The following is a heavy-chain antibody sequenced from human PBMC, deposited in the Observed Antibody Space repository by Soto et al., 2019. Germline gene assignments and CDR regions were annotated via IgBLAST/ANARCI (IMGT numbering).Heavy chain of an antibody. CDR2: IIPLFGTA. V-gene: IGHV1-69*01. CDR3: AREGFSGSYFPN. CDR1: GGTLSSYT. J-gene: IGHJ1*01. D-gene: IGHD1-26*01. Sequence: QVQLVQSGAEVKKPGSSVKISCKASGGTLSSYTFSWVRQAPGQDLEWMGGIIPLFGTADYAQRFQDRLTLTADQSTSTAYLELSSLRSEDTAVYYWAREGFSGSYFPNWGQGTLVTVSS.